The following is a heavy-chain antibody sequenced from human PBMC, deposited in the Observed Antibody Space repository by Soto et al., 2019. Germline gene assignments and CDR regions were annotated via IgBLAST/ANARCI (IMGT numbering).Heavy chain of an antibody. V-gene: IGHV4-30-4*01. J-gene: IGHJ5*02. D-gene: IGHD1-26*01. Sequence: SETHYLTYAVCGDSIRSGDYYCGWISQPPGKGLEWIGYIYYSGSTYYNPSLKSRVTISVDTSKNQFSLKLSSVTAADPAVYYCARDSFSGSPGNDPWGQGTLVTVS. CDR3: ARDSFSGSPGNDP. CDR2: IYYSGST. CDR1: GDSIRSGDYY.